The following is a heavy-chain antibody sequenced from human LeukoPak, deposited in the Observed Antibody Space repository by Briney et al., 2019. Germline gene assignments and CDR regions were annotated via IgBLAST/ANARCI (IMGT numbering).Heavy chain of an antibody. CDR2: IYYSGST. CDR3: ARIVLPGGYYYYGMDV. D-gene: IGHD2-8*01. Sequence: SETLSLTCTVSGGSISSGGYYWSWIRQHPGKGLEWIGYIYYSGSTYYNPSLKSRVTISVDTSKNQFSLKLSSVTAADTAVYYCARIVLPGGYYYYGMDVWGQGTTVTVSS. J-gene: IGHJ6*02. V-gene: IGHV4-31*03. CDR1: GGSISSGGYY.